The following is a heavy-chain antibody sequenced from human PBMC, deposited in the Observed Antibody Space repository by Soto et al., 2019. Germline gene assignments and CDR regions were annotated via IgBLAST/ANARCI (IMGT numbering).Heavy chain of an antibody. CDR2: IYHSGST. CDR3: ARDPVYDYIWGSYRPNWFDP. Sequence: SETLSLTCAVSSGSISSSNWWSWVRQPPGKGLEWIGEIYHSGSTNYNPSLKSRVTISVDKSKNQFSLKLSSVTAADTAVYYCARDPVYDYIWGSYRPNWFDPWGQGTLVTVSS. V-gene: IGHV4-4*02. CDR1: SGSISSSNW. J-gene: IGHJ5*02. D-gene: IGHD3-16*02.